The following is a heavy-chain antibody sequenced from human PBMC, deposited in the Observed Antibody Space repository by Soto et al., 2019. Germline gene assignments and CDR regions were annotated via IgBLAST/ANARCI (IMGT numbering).Heavy chain of an antibody. CDR1: GGSFSGYY. J-gene: IGHJ6*03. V-gene: IGHV4-34*01. D-gene: IGHD3-9*01. Sequence: SETLSLTCAVYGGSFSGYYWSWIRQPPGKGLEWIGEINHSGSTNYNPSLKSRVTISVDTSKNQFSLKLSSVTAADTAVYYCARRVLRYFDWLRTYYMDVWGKGTTVTVSS. CDR3: ARRVLRYFDWLRTYYMDV. CDR2: INHSGST.